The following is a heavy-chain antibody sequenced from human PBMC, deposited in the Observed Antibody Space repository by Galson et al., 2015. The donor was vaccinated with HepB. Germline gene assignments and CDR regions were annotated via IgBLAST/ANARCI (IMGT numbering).Heavy chain of an antibody. V-gene: IGHV1-69*13. CDR1: GGTFGRHA. CDR2: ITPIFGTV. J-gene: IGHJ4*02. D-gene: IGHD1-26*01. CDR3: ARDDSEAYDFDH. Sequence: SVKVSCKASGGTFGRHAINWVRQAPGQGLEWMGGITPIFGTVNYAQSFQGRVTLTADGPTATVYMELTSLKSEDTAVYYCARDDSEAYDFDHWGQGTLVTVS.